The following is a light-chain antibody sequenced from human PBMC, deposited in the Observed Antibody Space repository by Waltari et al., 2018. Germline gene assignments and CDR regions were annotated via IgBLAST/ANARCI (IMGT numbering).Light chain of an antibody. CDR3: SSYAGSNNFVV. CDR1: SSDVGDYNY. CDR2: EVS. Sequence: QSALTQSPSASGSPGQSDTIPCTGISSDVGDYNYASWYQQHPGKAPKVMIYEVSKRPSGVPDRFSGSKSGNTASLTVSGLQAEDEADYYCSSYAGSNNFVVFGGGTKLTVL. J-gene: IGLJ2*01. V-gene: IGLV2-8*01.